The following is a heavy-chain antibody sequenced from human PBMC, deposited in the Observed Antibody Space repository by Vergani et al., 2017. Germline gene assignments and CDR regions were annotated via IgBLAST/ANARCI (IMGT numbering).Heavy chain of an antibody. D-gene: IGHD6-13*01. CDR1: GFTFSSYA. J-gene: IGHJ4*02. CDR2: ISGSGGST. CDR3: AKDGLGGRIAAGRGDFDY. Sequence: EVQLLESGGGLVQPGGSLRLSCAASGFTFSSYAMSWVRQAPGKGLEWVSAISGSGGSTYYADSVKGRFTISRDNYKNTLYLQMNSLRAEDTAVYYCAKDGLGGRIAAGRGDFDYWGQGTLVTVSS. V-gene: IGHV3-23*01.